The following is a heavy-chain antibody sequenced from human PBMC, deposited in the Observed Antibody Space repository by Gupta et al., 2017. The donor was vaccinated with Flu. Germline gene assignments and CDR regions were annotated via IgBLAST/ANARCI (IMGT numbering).Heavy chain of an antibody. Sequence: GSTNYNPSLKSRVTISVDTSKNQFSLKLSSVTAADTAVYYCARDGGGSGRNYYYGMDVWGQGTTVTVSS. J-gene: IGHJ6*02. V-gene: IGHV4-59*01. D-gene: IGHD3-10*01. CDR3: ARDGGGSGRNYYYGMDV. CDR2: GST.